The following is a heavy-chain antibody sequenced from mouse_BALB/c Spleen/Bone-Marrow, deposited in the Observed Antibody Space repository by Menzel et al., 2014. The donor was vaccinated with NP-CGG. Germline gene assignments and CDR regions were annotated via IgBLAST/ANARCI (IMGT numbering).Heavy chain of an antibody. CDR1: GYAFPNYL. Sequence: VQLQESGAELVRPGTSVKVSCKASGYAFPNYLIEWVKQRPGQGLEWIGVINPGSGGTNYNEKFKGKATLTADKSSSTAYMQLSSLTSDDSAVYFCARRELGEFDYWGQGTTLTVSS. CDR3: ARRELGEFDY. CDR2: INPGSGGT. V-gene: IGHV1-54*01. D-gene: IGHD4-1*01. J-gene: IGHJ2*01.